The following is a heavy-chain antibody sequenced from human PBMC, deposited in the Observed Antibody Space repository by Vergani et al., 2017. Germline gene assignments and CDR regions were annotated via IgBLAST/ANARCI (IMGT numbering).Heavy chain of an antibody. D-gene: IGHD3-10*01. CDR1: GFTFSSYS. Sequence: EVQLVESGGGLVQPGGSLRLSCAASGFTFSSYSMNWVRQAPGKGLEWVSYISSSSSTIYYADSVKGRFTISRDNAKNSLYLQMNSLRAEDTAVYYCARERGSLLWFGELSGDGMDVWGQGTTVTVSS. V-gene: IGHV3-48*01. CDR2: ISSSSSTI. CDR3: ARERGSLLWFGELSGDGMDV. J-gene: IGHJ6*02.